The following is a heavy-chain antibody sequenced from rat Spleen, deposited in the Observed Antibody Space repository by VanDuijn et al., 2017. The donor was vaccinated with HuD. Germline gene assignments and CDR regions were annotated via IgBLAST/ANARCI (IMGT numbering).Heavy chain of an antibody. D-gene: IGHD1-12*01. CDR3: ARSVIDY. J-gene: IGHJ2*01. Sequence: EVQLVESDGGLVQPGRSLKLSCAASGFTFSDYYMAWVRQAPTKGLEWVATITYDVHNTYYRDFVKGRFTISRDNAKGTLYLQMDSLRSEDTATYYCARSVIDYWGQGVMVTVSS. V-gene: IGHV5-29*01. CDR1: GFTFSDYY. CDR2: ITYDVHNT.